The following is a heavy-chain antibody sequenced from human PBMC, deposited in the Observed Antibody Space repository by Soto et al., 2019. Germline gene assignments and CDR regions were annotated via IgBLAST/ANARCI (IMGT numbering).Heavy chain of an antibody. J-gene: IGHJ4*02. V-gene: IGHV3-23*01. Sequence: GGSLRLSCAASGFTFNICAMSWVRQAPGKGLEWVSAITGSGDSSYYADSVKGRFTISRDNSKNMLYLQMNILRAEDTAVYYCAKGSASAWYLFDSWGQGTLVTVSS. CDR1: GFTFNICA. D-gene: IGHD6-19*01. CDR2: ITGSGDSS. CDR3: AKGSASAWYLFDS.